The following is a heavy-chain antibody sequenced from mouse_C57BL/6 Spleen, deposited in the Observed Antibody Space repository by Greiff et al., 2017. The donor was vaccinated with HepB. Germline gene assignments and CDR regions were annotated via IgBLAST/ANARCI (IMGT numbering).Heavy chain of an antibody. CDR1: GYAFSSSW. D-gene: IGHD1-1*01. CDR2: IYPGDGDT. Sequence: VQRVESGPELVKPGASVKISCKASGYAFSSSWMNWVKQRPGKGLEWIGRIYPGDGDTNYNGKFKGKATLTADKSSSTAYMQLSSLTSEDSAVYFCARGIVAIYYFDYWGQGTTLTVSS. V-gene: IGHV1-82*01. CDR3: ARGIVAIYYFDY. J-gene: IGHJ2*01.